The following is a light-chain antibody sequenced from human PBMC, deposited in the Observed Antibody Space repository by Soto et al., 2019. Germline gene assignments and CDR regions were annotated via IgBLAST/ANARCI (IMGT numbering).Light chain of an antibody. Sequence: EIVLTQSPATLSLSPGERATLSCRASQSINRHLAWYRQKPGQAPRLLIYDASNRATGIPARFSGSGSGTEFTLTISSLQSEDFAVYYCQEYIQWPPGMFGPGTKVDIK. CDR2: DAS. CDR3: QEYIQWPPGM. CDR1: QSINRH. V-gene: IGKV3-11*01. J-gene: IGKJ1*01.